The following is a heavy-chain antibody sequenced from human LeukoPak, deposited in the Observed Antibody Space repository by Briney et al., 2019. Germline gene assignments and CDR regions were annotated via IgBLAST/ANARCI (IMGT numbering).Heavy chain of an antibody. V-gene: IGHV3-48*04. J-gene: IGHJ6*03. CDR1: GFTFSGYS. D-gene: IGHD3-16*01. CDR2: ISSSSSTI. CDR3: ATNSRFMITFGGVPYYMDV. Sequence: PGGSLRLSCAASGFTFSGYSMNWVRQAPGKGLEWVSYISSSSSTIYYADSVKGRFTISRDNAKNSLYLQMNSLRAEDTAVYYCATNSRFMITFGGVPYYMDVWGKGTTVTVSS.